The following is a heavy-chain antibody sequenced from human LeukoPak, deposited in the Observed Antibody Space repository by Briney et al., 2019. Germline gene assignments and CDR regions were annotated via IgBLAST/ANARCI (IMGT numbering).Heavy chain of an antibody. Sequence: SETLSLTCTVSGGSISSSPYYWGWIRQPPGKGLEWIGSIYYSGTTHYNPSLESRVTISVDTSKNQFSLKLTSVTAADTAVYYCASTTVRSGYWGQGTLVTVSS. CDR2: IYYSGTT. CDR1: GGSISSSPYY. CDR3: ASTTVRSGY. D-gene: IGHD4-17*01. V-gene: IGHV4-39*07. J-gene: IGHJ4*02.